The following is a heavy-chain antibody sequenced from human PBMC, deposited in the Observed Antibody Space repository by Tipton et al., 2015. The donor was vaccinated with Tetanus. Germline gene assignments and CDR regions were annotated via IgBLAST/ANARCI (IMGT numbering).Heavy chain of an antibody. V-gene: IGHV3-15*07. Sequence: SLRLSCAASGFSFGSAWMNWVRQVPGKGPEWVGRIKSKTDGETTDYAAPVKGRFIISRDDAKNTLYLQMSSLKTEDTAVYYCARRSGRFMDVWGQGTTVTVSS. CDR3: ARRSGRFMDV. CDR1: GFSFGSAW. D-gene: IGHD3-3*01. J-gene: IGHJ6*02. CDR2: IKSKTDGETT.